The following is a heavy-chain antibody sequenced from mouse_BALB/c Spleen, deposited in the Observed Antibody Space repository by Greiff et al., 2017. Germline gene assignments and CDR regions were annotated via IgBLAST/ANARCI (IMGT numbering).Heavy chain of an antibody. CDR2: IDPANGNT. CDR1: GFNIKDTY. D-gene: IGHD2-4*01. V-gene: IGHV14-3*02. CDR3: ARGATMITSYWYFDV. Sequence: EVMLVESGAELVKPGASVKLSCTASGFNIKDTYMHWVKQRPEQGLEWIGRIDPANGNTKYDPKFQGKATITADTSSNTAYLQLSSLTSEDTAVYYCARGATMITSYWYFDVWGAGTTVTVSS. J-gene: IGHJ1*01.